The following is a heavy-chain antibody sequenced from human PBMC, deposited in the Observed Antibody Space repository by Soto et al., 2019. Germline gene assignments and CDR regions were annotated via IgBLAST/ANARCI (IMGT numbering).Heavy chain of an antibody. J-gene: IGHJ4*02. V-gene: IGHV3-23*01. CDR1: GITISNYP. CDR2: ISGSGDRT. CDR3: VKDDGGYPSTAPH. D-gene: IGHD3-22*01. Sequence: GGSLRLSCAASGITISNYPMSWVRQAPGKGLDWVSGISGSGDRTYYADSAKGRFTISKDISKNSLSLQLDSLGVEDTAVYFCVKDDGGYPSTAPHWGQGTLVTV.